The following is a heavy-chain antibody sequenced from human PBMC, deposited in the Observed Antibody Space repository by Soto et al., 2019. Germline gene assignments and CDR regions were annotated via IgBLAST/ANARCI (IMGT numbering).Heavy chain of an antibody. CDR1: GGTFSSYA. J-gene: IGHJ6*02. D-gene: IGHD1-7*01. Sequence: QVQLVQSGAEVKKPGSSVKVSCKASGGTFSSYAISWVRPAPGQSLEWMGVIIPIFGTANYAQKFQGTGTITPDDSTSTAYVELSSLRSEDTAVYYCSSQMGVTGTYGHYFGMAVWGQGTTVTVSS. CDR3: SSQMGVTGTYGHYFGMAV. V-gene: IGHV1-69*05. CDR2: IIPIFGTA.